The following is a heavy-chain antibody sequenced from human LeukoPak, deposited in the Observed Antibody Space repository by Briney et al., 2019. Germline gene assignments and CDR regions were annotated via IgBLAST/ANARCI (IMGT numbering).Heavy chain of an antibody. Sequence: GGSLRLSCAASGFTFSSYAMNWVRQAPGKGLEWVSFISGSGDTTYYADSVKGRFTISRDKSKNTLYLQMNSLRAEDTAVYYCAKDQYSSSWYVVGLYDYWGQGTLVTVSS. CDR3: AKDQYSSSWYVVGLYDY. CDR1: GFTFSSYA. CDR2: ISGSGDTT. V-gene: IGHV3-23*01. J-gene: IGHJ4*02. D-gene: IGHD6-13*01.